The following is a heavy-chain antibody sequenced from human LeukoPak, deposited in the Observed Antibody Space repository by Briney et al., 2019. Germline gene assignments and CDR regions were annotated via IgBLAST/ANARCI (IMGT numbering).Heavy chain of an antibody. V-gene: IGHV3-30*18. J-gene: IGHJ4*02. Sequence: GMXXVXXAXXKGLEXXXXISYDGSNKYYADSVKGRFTISRDNSKNTLYLQMNSLRAEDTAVYYCAKDASSWYLSYFDYWGQGTLVTVSS. CDR3: AKDASSWYLSYFDY. CDR2: ISYDGSNK. CDR1: G. D-gene: IGHD6-13*01.